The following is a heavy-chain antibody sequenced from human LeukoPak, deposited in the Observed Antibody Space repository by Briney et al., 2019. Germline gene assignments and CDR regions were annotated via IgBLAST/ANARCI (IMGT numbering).Heavy chain of an antibody. J-gene: IGHJ6*02. CDR1: GFTFSSYW. V-gene: IGHV3-74*01. CDR3: ARGYCSGGSCYSVGYYGMDV. Sequence: GGSLRLSCAASGFTFSSYWMHWARQAPGKGLVWVSRINSSGSTTGYADSVKGRFTVSRDNAKNTLYLQMNSLRAEDTAVYNCARGYCSGGSCYSVGYYGMDVWGQGTTVTVSS. D-gene: IGHD2-15*01. CDR2: INSSGSTT.